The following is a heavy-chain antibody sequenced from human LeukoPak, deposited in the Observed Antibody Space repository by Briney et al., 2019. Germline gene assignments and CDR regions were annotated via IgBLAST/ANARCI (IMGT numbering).Heavy chain of an antibody. V-gene: IGHV4-39*01. CDR1: GGSITSSIDY. D-gene: IGHD2-2*02. Sequence: PSETLSLTCTVSGGSITSSIDYWGWVRQPPGKGLEWVATIYYSTSTQYNPSLKSRVTMSVDTSKNQFSLKLSSMTAADTAVYYCARHQCSGTRCYNFYFYGMDVWGQGTTVTVSS. CDR2: IYYSTST. CDR3: ARHQCSGTRCYNFYFYGMDV. J-gene: IGHJ6*02.